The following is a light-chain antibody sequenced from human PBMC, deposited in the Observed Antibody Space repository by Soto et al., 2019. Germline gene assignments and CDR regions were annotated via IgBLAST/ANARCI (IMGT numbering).Light chain of an antibody. CDR3: ASYAGNNAVV. Sequence: QSVLTQPPSASGSPGQSVTISCTGTNSDVGYYDYVSWYQHHPGKAPKLVISEVYKRPSGVPDRFSGSRSGTTASLTVSGLQAEDEADYYCASYAGNNAVVFGGGIKVTVL. V-gene: IGLV2-8*01. CDR2: EVY. J-gene: IGLJ3*02. CDR1: NSDVGYYDY.